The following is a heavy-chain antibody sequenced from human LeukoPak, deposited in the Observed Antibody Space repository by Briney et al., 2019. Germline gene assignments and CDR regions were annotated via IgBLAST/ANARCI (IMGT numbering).Heavy chain of an antibody. CDR3: ARACRSCGDGACSCFDN. J-gene: IGHJ4*02. V-gene: IGHV1-2*02. Sequence: ASVKVSCKASGYTFTAYHIHWLRQAPGQGLEWMGWIKPDSSATKYTQKFQGRVTLTRGTSISTAYLELSRLRSDDTAIYYCARACRSCGDGACSCFDNWGQGTLVTVSS. CDR1: GYTFTAYH. CDR2: IKPDSSAT. D-gene: IGHD2-15*01.